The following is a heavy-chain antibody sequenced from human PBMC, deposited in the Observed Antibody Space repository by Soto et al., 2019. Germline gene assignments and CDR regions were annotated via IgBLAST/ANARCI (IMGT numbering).Heavy chain of an antibody. CDR1: GGSISSYY. J-gene: IGHJ4*02. Sequence: SETLSLTCTVSGGSISSYYWSWIRQPPGKGLEWIGYIYYSGSTNYNPSLKSRVTISVDTSKNQFSLKLCSVTAADTAVYYCARSLDYYDSSGYSFDYWGQGTLVTVSS. V-gene: IGHV4-59*01. D-gene: IGHD3-22*01. CDR3: ARSLDYYDSSGYSFDY. CDR2: IYYSGST.